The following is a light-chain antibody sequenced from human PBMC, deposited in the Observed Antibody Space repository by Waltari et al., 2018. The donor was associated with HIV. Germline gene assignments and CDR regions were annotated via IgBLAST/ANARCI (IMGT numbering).Light chain of an antibody. Sequence: EIVLTQPPATLSLSPGEGATLSCMASQSVSNFLAWYQQKPGQAPSLLIYDASKRATGIPARFSGSGSGTDFTLTISSLEPEDFAVYYCQQRSTWPSTFGPGTKVDIK. V-gene: IGKV3-11*01. CDR3: QQRSTWPST. CDR1: QSVSNF. CDR2: DAS. J-gene: IGKJ3*01.